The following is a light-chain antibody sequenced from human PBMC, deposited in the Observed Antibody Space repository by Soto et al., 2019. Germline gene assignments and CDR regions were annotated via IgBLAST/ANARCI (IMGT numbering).Light chain of an antibody. CDR1: QSISSY. J-gene: IGKJ2*01. CDR2: AAS. CDR3: QQSYSTPNT. Sequence: DIQMTQSPSSLSASVGDRFTITCRASQSISSYLNWYQQKPGKAPKLLIYAASSLQSGVPSRFSGSGSGTDFTLTISSLQPEDFATYYCQQSYSTPNTFGKGTKLEIK. V-gene: IGKV1-39*01.